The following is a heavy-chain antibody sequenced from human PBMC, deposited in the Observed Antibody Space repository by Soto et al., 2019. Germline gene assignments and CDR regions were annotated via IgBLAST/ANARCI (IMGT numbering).Heavy chain of an antibody. J-gene: IGHJ4*02. CDR3: ALGLGYCSGGSCYSGNYFDY. Sequence: SGPTLVKPTQTLTLTCTFSGFSLSTSGVGVGWIRQPPGKALEWLALIYWDDDKRYSPSLKSRLTITKDTSKNQVVLTMTNMDPVDTATYYCALGLGYCSGGSCYSGNYFDYWGQGTLVTVSS. CDR2: IYWDDDK. CDR1: GFSLSTSGVG. D-gene: IGHD2-15*01. V-gene: IGHV2-5*02.